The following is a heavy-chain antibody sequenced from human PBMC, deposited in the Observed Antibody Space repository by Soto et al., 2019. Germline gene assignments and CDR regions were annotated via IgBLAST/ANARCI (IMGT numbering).Heavy chain of an antibody. Sequence: PSETLSLTCTVSGGSISSGDYYWSWIRQPPGKGLEWIGYIYYSGSTYYNPSLKSRVTISVDTSKNQFSLKLSSVTAADTAVYYCARGVAAAGLPLYCGQGTLVTVSS. D-gene: IGHD6-13*01. J-gene: IGHJ4*02. CDR2: IYYSGST. CDR1: GGSISSGDYY. V-gene: IGHV4-30-4*01. CDR3: ARGVAAAGLPLY.